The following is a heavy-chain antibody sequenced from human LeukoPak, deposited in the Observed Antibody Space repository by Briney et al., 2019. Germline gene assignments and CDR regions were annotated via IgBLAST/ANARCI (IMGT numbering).Heavy chain of an antibody. J-gene: IGHJ4*02. D-gene: IGHD6-19*01. CDR3: ARTTYSSAWYYFDY. V-gene: IGHV4-34*01. Sequence: SETLSLTCAVYGGSFSGYYWSWIRQPPGKGLEWIGEINHSGSTNYNPSLKSRVTISVDTSKNQFSLKLSSVTASDTAVNYCARTTYSSAWYYFDYWGQGTLVTVSS. CDR2: INHSGST. CDR1: GGSFSGYY.